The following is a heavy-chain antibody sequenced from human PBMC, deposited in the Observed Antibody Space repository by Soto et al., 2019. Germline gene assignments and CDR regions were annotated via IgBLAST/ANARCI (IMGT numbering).Heavy chain of an antibody. CDR1: GYTLTELS. V-gene: IGHV1-24*01. J-gene: IGHJ5*02. CDR3: ATVSYCGGDCYSEAAKNWFDP. CDR2: FDPEDGET. Sequence: ASVKVSCKVSGYTLTELSMHWVRQAPGKGLEWMGGFDPEDGETIYAQKFQFRVTMTEDTSTDTAHMELSSLRSEDTAVYYCATVSYCGGDCYSEAAKNWFDPWGQGTLVTVSS. D-gene: IGHD2-21*02.